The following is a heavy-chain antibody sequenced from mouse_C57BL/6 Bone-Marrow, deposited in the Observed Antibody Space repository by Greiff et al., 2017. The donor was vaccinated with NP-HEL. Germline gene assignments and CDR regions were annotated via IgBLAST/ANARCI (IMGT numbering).Heavy chain of an antibody. Sequence: EVQLVESGGDLVKPGGSLKLSCAASGFTFSSYGMSWVRQTPDTRLEWVATISSGGSYTYYPDSVKGRFTISRDNAKNTLYLQMSSLKSEDTAMYYCARHDYYGSHFDYWGQGTTLTVSS. CDR2: ISSGGSYT. CDR3: ARHDYYGSHFDY. J-gene: IGHJ2*01. CDR1: GFTFSSYG. D-gene: IGHD1-1*01. V-gene: IGHV5-6*01.